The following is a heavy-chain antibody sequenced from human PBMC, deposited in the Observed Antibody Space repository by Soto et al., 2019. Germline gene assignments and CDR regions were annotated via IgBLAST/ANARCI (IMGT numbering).Heavy chain of an antibody. V-gene: IGHV3-7*01. CDR3: ARDLAADHNNWFDP. Sequence: VGSLRLSCAASGFTLSSYWMSWVRQAPGKGLEWVANIKQDGSEKYYVDSVKGRFTISRDNAKNSLYLQMNSLRAEDTAVYYCARDLAADHNNWFDPWGQGTLVTVSS. J-gene: IGHJ5*02. CDR2: IKQDGSEK. D-gene: IGHD2-15*01. CDR1: GFTLSSYW.